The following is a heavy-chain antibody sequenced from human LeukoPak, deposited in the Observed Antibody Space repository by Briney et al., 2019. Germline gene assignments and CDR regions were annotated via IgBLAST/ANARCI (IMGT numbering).Heavy chain of an antibody. CDR1: GFTFDDYG. Sequence: PGGSLRLSCAASGFTFDDYGMSWVRQAPGKGLEWVSGINWNGDSTGYADSVKGRFTISRDNAKNSLYLQMNSLRAEDTALYYCARRTYYYDSRGYHYYFDYWGQGTLVTVSS. CDR2: INWNGDST. CDR3: ARRTYYYDSRGYHYYFDY. D-gene: IGHD3-22*01. V-gene: IGHV3-20*04. J-gene: IGHJ4*02.